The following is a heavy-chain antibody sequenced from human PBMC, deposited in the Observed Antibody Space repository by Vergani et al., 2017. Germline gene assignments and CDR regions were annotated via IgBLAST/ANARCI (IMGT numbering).Heavy chain of an antibody. CDR3: ARGHTRGGVVHLGELSLPFDY. J-gene: IGHJ4*02. V-gene: IGHV4-59*01. CDR1: GGPISSYY. Sequence: QVQLQESGPGLVTPSETLSLTCTVSGGPISSYYWSWIRQPPGKGLEWIGYIYYSGSTNYNPSLKSRVTISVDTSKNQFSLKLSSVTAADTAVYYCARGHTRGGVVHLGELSLPFDYWGQGTLVTVSS. D-gene: IGHD3-16*02. CDR2: IYYSGST.